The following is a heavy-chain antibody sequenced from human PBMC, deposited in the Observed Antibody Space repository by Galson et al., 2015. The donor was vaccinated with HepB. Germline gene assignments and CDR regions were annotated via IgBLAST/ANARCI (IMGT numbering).Heavy chain of an antibody. CDR1: GYSFTSYY. CDR2: INPSGGST. CDR3: ARDSGWRAFDI. V-gene: IGHV1-46*01. J-gene: IGHJ3*02. Sequence: SVKVSCKASGYSFTSYYMHWVRQAPGQGLEWMGIINPSGGSTSYAQKFQGRVTMTRDTSTSTVYMELSSLRSEDTAVYYCARDSGWRAFDIWGQATMVTVSS. D-gene: IGHD2-15*01.